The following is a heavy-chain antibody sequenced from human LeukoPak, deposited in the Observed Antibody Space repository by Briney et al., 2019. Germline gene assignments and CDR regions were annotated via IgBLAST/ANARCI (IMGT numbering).Heavy chain of an antibody. Sequence: APVKVSCKASGYTFTSYYMHWVRQAPRQGLEWMGIINPSGGSTSYAQKFQGRVTMTRDTSTSTVYMELSSLRSEDTAVYYCARSATHSGWYFYWGQGTLVTVSS. J-gene: IGHJ4*02. D-gene: IGHD6-19*01. CDR2: INPSGGST. V-gene: IGHV1-46*01. CDR1: GYTFTSYY. CDR3: ARSATHSGWYFY.